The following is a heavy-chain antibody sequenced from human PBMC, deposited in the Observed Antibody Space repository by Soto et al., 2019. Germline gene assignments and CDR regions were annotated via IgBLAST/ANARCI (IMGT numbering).Heavy chain of an antibody. Sequence: ASVKVSCKASGYTFTSYYMHWVRQAPGQGLEWMGIINPSGGSTSYAQKFQGRVTMTRDTSTSTVYMELSSLRSEDTAVYYCARGRITIFGVVITTNEYPYFDYWGQGTLVTVSS. V-gene: IGHV1-46*01. CDR2: INPSGGST. D-gene: IGHD3-3*01. CDR1: GYTFTSYY. J-gene: IGHJ4*02. CDR3: ARGRITIFGVVITTNEYPYFDY.